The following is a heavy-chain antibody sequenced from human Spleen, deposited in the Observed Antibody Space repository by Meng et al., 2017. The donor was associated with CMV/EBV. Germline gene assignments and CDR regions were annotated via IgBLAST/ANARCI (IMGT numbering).Heavy chain of an antibody. CDR2: IYYSGST. V-gene: IGHV4-31*02. CDR3: ARGGRGWYFDN. D-gene: IGHD6-19*01. J-gene: IGHJ4*02. CDR1: GGYISSGGGY. Sequence: VSGGYISSGGGYWSWIRQNPGKGLEWIGYIYYSGSTYYTPSLKSRVTISVDTSKNQFSLKLNSVTAADTAVFYCARGGRGWYFDNWGQGTLVTVSS.